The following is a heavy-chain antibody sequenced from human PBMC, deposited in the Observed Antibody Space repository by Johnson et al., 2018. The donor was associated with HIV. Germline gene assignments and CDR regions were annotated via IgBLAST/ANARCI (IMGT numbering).Heavy chain of an antibody. V-gene: IGHV3-11*04. CDR1: GFTFSDHY. Sequence: QMLLVESGGGLVKPGGSLRLSCAASGFTFSDHYMSWIRQAPGNGLEWVSYISSSGSTIYYADSVKGRFTISRDNAKNSLYLQMNSLRAEETAVYYCARDRGCSGSYCGAFDMWGQGTMGTVSS. CDR2: ISSSGSTI. J-gene: IGHJ3*02. D-gene: IGHD1-26*01. CDR3: ARDRGCSGSYCGAFDM.